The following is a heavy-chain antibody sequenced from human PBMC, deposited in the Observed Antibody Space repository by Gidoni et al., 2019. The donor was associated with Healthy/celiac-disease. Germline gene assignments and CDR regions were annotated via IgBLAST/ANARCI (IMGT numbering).Heavy chain of an antibody. CDR2: ISYDGSNK. CDR1: GFTFRSYG. Sequence: QVQLVESGGGVVQPGRSLRLSCAASGFTFRSYGMPWVRQAPGKGLEGVAVISYDGSNKYYADSVKGRFTISRDNSKNTLYLQMNSLRAEDTAVYYCAKGGSGSGLGKWGQGTLVTVSS. CDR3: AKGGSGSGLGK. V-gene: IGHV3-30*18. D-gene: IGHD3-22*01. J-gene: IGHJ4*02.